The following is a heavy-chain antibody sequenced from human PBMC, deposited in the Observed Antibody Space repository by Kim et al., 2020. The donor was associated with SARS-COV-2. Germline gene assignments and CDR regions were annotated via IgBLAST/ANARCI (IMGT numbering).Heavy chain of an antibody. Sequence: YYADSVKGRFTISRDNSKNTLYLQMNSLRAEDTAVYYCARDGYYPDAFDIWGQGTMVTVSS. D-gene: IGHD1-26*01. CDR3: ARDGYYPDAFDI. V-gene: IGHV3-33*01. J-gene: IGHJ3*02.